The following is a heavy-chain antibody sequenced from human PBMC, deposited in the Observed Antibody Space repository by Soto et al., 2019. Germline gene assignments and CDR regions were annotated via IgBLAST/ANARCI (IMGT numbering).Heavy chain of an antibody. Sequence: QVQLVESGGGVVQPGRSLRLSCAASGFTFSSYAMHWVRQAPGTGLEWVAVISYDGSNKYYADSVKGRFTISRDNSKNTLYLHMNSLGAEDTAVYYCARDYGNGGYSGQGYYYYYGMDVWGQGTTVTVSS. D-gene: IGHD5-12*01. CDR3: ARDYGNGGYSGQGYYYYYGMDV. CDR2: ISYDGSNK. J-gene: IGHJ6*02. CDR1: GFTFSSYA. V-gene: IGHV3-30-3*01.